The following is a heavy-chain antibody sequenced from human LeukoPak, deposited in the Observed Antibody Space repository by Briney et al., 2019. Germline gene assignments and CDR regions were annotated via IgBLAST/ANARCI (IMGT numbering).Heavy chain of an antibody. J-gene: IGHJ6*03. V-gene: IGHV3-30-3*01. CDR3: ATEKNYDYYYYYMDV. Sequence: PGGSLRLSCAASGFTFSSYAMHWVRQAPGKGLEWVAVISYDGSNKYYADSVKGRFTISRDNSKNTLYLQMNSLRAEDTAVYYCATEKNYDYYYYYMDVWGKGTTVTVSS. CDR2: ISYDGSNK. D-gene: IGHD1-7*01. CDR1: GFTFSSYA.